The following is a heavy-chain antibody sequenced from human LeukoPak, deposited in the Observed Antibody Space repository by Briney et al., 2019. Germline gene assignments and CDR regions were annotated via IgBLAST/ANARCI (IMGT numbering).Heavy chain of an antibody. D-gene: IGHD3-22*01. Sequence: SVKVSCKASGGTFSSYAISWVRQAPGQGLEWMGGIIPIFGTANYAQNLQGRVTMTTDTSTSTAYMELRSLRSDDTAVYYCAGPYYYDGYFDYWGQGTLVTVSS. CDR2: IIPIFGTA. CDR3: AGPYYYDGYFDY. CDR1: GGTFSSYA. V-gene: IGHV1-69*05. J-gene: IGHJ4*02.